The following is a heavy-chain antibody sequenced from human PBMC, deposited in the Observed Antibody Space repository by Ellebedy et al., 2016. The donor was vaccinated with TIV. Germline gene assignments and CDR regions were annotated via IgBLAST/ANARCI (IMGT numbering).Heavy chain of an antibody. CDR3: ARADWTYDILTGYSPNRFDY. J-gene: IGHJ4*02. CDR1: GGSIGTFY. CDR2: VYYTGTT. D-gene: IGHD3-9*01. Sequence: SETLSLTCTVSGGSIGTFYWNWIRQPPGKGLEWIGYVYYTGTTNHNPSLRSRVTISVDTSENQFSLNLNSVTAADTAVYFCARADWTYDILTGYSPNRFDYWGQGTLVSVSS. V-gene: IGHV4-59*01.